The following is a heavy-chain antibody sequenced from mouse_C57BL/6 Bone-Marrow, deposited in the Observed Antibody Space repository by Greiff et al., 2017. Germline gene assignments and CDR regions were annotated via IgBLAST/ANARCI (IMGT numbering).Heavy chain of an antibody. J-gene: IGHJ4*01. Sequence: EVQLQQSGAELVRPGASVKLSCTASGFNIKDDYMHWVKQRPEQGLEWIGWIDPENGDTEYASKFQGKAPLTAYTYSNTAYLQLSSLTSEDTAVYFCTRPSIAMDYWGQVTSVTVSS. CDR3: TRPSIAMDY. CDR2: IDPENGDT. CDR1: GFNIKDDY. D-gene: IGHD2-3*01. V-gene: IGHV14-4*01.